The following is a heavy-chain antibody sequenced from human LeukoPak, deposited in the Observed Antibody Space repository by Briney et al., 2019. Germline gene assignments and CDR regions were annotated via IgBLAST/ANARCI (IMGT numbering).Heavy chain of an antibody. J-gene: IGHJ4*02. CDR3: ARPLREYSSGQGAFDY. Sequence: PGGSLRLSCAASGFTFSSYSMNWVRQAPGKGLEWVSSISSSSGYIYYADSVKGRFTISRDNAKNSLYLQMDSLRAEDTAVYYCARPLREYSSGQGAFDYWDQGTLVTVSS. V-gene: IGHV3-21*01. CDR2: ISSSSGYI. CDR1: GFTFSSYS. D-gene: IGHD5-18*01.